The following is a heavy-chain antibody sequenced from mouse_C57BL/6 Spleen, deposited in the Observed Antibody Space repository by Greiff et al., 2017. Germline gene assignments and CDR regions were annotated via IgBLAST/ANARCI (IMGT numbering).Heavy chain of an antibody. D-gene: IGHD1-1*01. CDR1: GYTFTDYE. CDR2: IAPETGGT. V-gene: IGHV1-15*01. Sequence: VQLQESGAELVRPGASVTLSCKASGYTFTDYEMHWVKQTPVHGLEWIGAIAPETGGTAYNQKFKGKAILTADKSSSTAYMELRSLTSEDSAVYYCTRDYYGGNVWGTGTTVTVSS. CDR3: TRDYYGGNV. J-gene: IGHJ1*03.